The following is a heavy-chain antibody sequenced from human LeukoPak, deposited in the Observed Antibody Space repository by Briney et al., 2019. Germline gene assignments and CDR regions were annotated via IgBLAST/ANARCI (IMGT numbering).Heavy chain of an antibody. CDR2: INPNSGGT. V-gene: IGHV1-2*02. CDR3: ARGQSYYDFWSGFYDY. J-gene: IGHJ4*02. D-gene: IGHD3-3*01. Sequence: ASVKVSXKASGYTFTGYYMHWVRQAPGQGLEWMGWINPNSGGTNYAQKFQGRVTMTRDTSISTAYMELSRLRSDDTAVYYCARGQSYYDFWSGFYDYWGQGTLVTVSS. CDR1: GYTFTGYY.